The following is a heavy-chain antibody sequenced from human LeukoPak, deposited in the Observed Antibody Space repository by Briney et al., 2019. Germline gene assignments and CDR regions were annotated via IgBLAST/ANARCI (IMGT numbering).Heavy chain of an antibody. CDR3: ARDGMGGGDLDY. CDR2: IKPDGSKE. J-gene: IGHJ4*02. D-gene: IGHD3-16*01. V-gene: IGHV3-7*03. Sequence: GGSLRLSCAASGFTLSSYWMTWVRQAPGKGLEWVAKIKPDGSKEYYVDSVKGRFTISRDNAKNSLYLQMNSLRAEDTAVYYCARDGMGGGDLDYWGQGTLVTVSS. CDR1: GFTLSSYW.